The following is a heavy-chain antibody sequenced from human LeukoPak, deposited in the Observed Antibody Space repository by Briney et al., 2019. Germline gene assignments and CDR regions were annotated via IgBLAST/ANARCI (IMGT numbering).Heavy chain of an antibody. CDR3: ARVGHTAAETN. D-gene: IGHD6-13*01. CDR2: ISSSSSYI. V-gene: IGHV3-21*01. CDR1: GFTFSSYR. Sequence: PGGSLRLSCAASGFTFSSYRMNWVRQAPGEGLEWVSSISSSSSYIYYADSVKGRFTISRDNAKNSLYLQMNSLRAEDTAVYCCARVGHTAAETNWGQGTLVTVSS. J-gene: IGHJ4*02.